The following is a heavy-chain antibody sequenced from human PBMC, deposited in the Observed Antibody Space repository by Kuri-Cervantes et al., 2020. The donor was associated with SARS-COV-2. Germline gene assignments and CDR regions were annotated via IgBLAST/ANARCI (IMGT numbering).Heavy chain of an antibody. J-gene: IGHJ6*03. CDR1: GFTFSSYA. CDR3: ARASAGSSWGYYYYMDV. D-gene: IGHD1-26*01. CDR2: ISYDGSNK. V-gene: IGHV3-30-3*01. Sequence: GGSLRLSCAASGFTFSSYAMHWVRQAPGKGLEWVAVISYDGSNKYYADSVKGRFTISRDNSKNTLYLQMTSLRSEDAAVYYCARASAGSSWGYYYYMDVWGIGTTVTVSS.